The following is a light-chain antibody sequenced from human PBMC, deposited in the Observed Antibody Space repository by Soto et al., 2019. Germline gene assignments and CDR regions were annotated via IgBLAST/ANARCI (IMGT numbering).Light chain of an antibody. Sequence: EIVLTQSPGTLSLFPGERATLSCRASQSVSDFLAWYQQKPGQAPRLLIYDAAKRAPGIPARFSGSGSGTDFTLTIISLEPEDSAVYYCQQRSNWPIFTFGPGTKVAIK. CDR2: DAA. J-gene: IGKJ3*01. V-gene: IGKV3-11*01. CDR1: QSVSDF. CDR3: QQRSNWPIFT.